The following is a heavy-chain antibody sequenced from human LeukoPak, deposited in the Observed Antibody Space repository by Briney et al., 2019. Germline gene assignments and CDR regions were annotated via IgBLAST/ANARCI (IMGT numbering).Heavy chain of an antibody. CDR2: IIPIFGTA. CDR3: ARDLGSSSRPPYYYYGMDV. Sequence: SSVKVSCKASGGTFSSYAISWVRQAPGQGLEWMGGIIPIFGTANYAQKFQGRVTITADESTSTAYMELSSLRSEDTAVYYCARDLGSSSRPPYYYYGMDVWGQGTTVTVSS. J-gene: IGHJ6*02. D-gene: IGHD6-13*01. CDR1: GGTFSSYA. V-gene: IGHV1-69*01.